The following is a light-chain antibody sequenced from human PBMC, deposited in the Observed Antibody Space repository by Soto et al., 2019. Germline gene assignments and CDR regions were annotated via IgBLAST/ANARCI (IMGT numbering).Light chain of an antibody. Sequence: QSVLSQPPSASGTPGQRVTISCSGSTSNIGRSSVNWYQQLPGTAPKLLIYSSNQRPSGVPDRVSGFKSGTSASLAISGLQSEDEADYYCAAWDDSLKGWVFGGGTQLTVL. CDR3: AAWDDSLKGWV. CDR2: SSN. CDR1: TSNIGRSS. J-gene: IGLJ3*02. V-gene: IGLV1-44*01.